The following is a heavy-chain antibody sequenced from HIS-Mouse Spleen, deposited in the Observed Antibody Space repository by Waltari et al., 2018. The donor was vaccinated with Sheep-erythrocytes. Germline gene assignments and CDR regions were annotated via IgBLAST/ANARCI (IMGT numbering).Heavy chain of an antibody. V-gene: IGHV4-39*07. D-gene: IGHD3-3*01. Sequence: QLQLQESGPGLVKPSETLSPTCTVPGGSISTSSYYWAWIRQPPGKGLEWSGSIYYSGTTYYNRSLFVLCTISVGSSKNLFSLRLSSVSSADTAVYYCARDEVTYYDFGSGYPPSYYFDDWGQGRFVTVSS. J-gene: IGHJ4*02. CDR3: ARDEVTYYDFGSGYPPSYYFDD. CDR2: IYYSGTT. CDR1: GGSISTSSYY.